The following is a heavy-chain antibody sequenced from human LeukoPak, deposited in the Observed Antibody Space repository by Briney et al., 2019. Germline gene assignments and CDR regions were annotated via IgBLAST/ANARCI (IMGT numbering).Heavy chain of an antibody. V-gene: IGHV1-24*01. CDR1: GYTLTELS. J-gene: IGHJ4*02. CDR3: ATPLLPWFGEFTTDY. CDR2: FDPEDGET. D-gene: IGHD3-10*01. Sequence: SVKVSCKVSGYTLTELSMHWVRQAPGKGLEWMGGFDPEDGETIYAQKFQGRVTMTEDTSTDTAYMELSSLRSEDTAVYYCATPLLPWFGEFTTDYWGQGTLVTVSS.